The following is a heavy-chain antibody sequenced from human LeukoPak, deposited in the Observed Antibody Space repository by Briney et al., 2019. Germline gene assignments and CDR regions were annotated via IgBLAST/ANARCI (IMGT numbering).Heavy chain of an antibody. CDR1: GFTFSSYA. CDR2: ISGSGGST. Sequence: GGSLRLSCAASGFTFSSYAMSRVRQAPGKGLEWVSAISGSGGSTYYADSVKGRFTISRDNSKNTLYLQMNSLRAEDTAVYYCAKDLQPFLYGDYVSWSIDYWGQGTLVTVSS. J-gene: IGHJ4*02. D-gene: IGHD4-17*01. CDR3: AKDLQPFLYGDYVSWSIDY. V-gene: IGHV3-23*01.